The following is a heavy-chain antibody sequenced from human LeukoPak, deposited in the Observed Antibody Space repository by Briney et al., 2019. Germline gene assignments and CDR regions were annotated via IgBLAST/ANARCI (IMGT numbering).Heavy chain of an antibody. CDR3: ARAVEALAVTTYFQH. CDR1: GYTFASYY. J-gene: IGHJ1*01. Sequence: ASVKVSCKASGYTFASYYMHWVRQASGQGLEWMGIINPSGGSTSYAQKFQGRVTMTRDTSTSTVYMELSSLRSEDTAVYYCARAVEALAVTTYFQHWGQGTLVTVSS. CDR2: INPSGGST. D-gene: IGHD4-17*01. V-gene: IGHV1-46*01.